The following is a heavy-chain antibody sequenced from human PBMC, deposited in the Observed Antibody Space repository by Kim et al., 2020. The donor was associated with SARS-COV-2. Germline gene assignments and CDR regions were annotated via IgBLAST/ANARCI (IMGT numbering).Heavy chain of an antibody. CDR3: VKTGHFGEAPHAFDI. Sequence: DSLKGRFTISRDNSKNTLYLQMSSLRAEDTAVNYCVKTGHFGEAPHAFDICGQGTMVTVSS. D-gene: IGHD3-10*01. J-gene: IGHJ3*02. V-gene: IGHV3-64D*06.